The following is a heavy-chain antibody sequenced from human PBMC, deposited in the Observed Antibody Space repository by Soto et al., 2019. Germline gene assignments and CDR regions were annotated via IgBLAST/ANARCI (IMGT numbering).Heavy chain of an antibody. Sequence: LSLTCSVSGFAISRGYYWSWVRQPPGKGLEWIGSIYPSVSSYHNPSLATRLRLSIDTSKNQFTLNLTSVTAADTALYFCAREKVGTTFFDNWGQGIQVTVS. V-gene: IGHV4-38-2*02. CDR3: AREKVGTTFFDN. CDR1: GFAISRGYY. CDR2: IYPSVSS. J-gene: IGHJ4*02. D-gene: IGHD1-1*01.